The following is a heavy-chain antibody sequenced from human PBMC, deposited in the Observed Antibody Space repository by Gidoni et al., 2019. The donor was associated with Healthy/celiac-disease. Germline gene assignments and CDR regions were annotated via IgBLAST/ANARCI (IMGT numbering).Heavy chain of an antibody. J-gene: IGHJ6*03. CDR3: ARDVRGSWGYYYYYMDV. V-gene: IGHV3-21*01. D-gene: IGHD3-10*02. CDR2: ISSSSSYI. CDR1: GFTFSSYS. Sequence: EVQLVESGGGLVKPGGSLRLSCAASGFTFSSYSMNWVRQAPGKGLEWVSSISSSSSYIYYADSVKGRFTISRDNAKNSLYLQMNSLRAEDTAVYYCARDVRGSWGYYYYYMDVWGKGTTVTVSS.